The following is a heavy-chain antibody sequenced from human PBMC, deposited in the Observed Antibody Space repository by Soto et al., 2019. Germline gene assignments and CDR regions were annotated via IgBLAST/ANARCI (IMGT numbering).Heavy chain of an antibody. V-gene: IGHV3-21*01. Sequence: QAPGKGLEWVSSISSSSSDVYYADSVKGRFTISRDNAKNELDLQMNSLRAEDTAVYYCPFLPYYDIVPGDYNHLIEYGMDVWGKGTTVTVSS. D-gene: IGHD3-9*01. CDR2: ISSSSSDV. J-gene: IGHJ6*04. CDR3: PFLPYYDIVPGDYNHLIEYGMDV.